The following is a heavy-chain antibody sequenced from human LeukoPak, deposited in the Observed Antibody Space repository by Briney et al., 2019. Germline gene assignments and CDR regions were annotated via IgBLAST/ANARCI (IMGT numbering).Heavy chain of an antibody. Sequence: GGSLRLSCAASGFTFSSYSMNWVRQAPGKGLEWVSYISSSSSTIYYADSVKGRFTISRDNSKNTLYLQMNSLRAEDTAVYYCAAETGSDYWGQGTLVTVSS. V-gene: IGHV3-48*01. D-gene: IGHD6-25*01. CDR1: GFTFSSYS. J-gene: IGHJ4*02. CDR2: ISSSSSTI. CDR3: AAETGSDY.